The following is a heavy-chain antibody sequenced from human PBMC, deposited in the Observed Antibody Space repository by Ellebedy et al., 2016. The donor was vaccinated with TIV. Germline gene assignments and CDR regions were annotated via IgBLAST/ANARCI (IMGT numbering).Heavy chain of an antibody. CDR3: ATATNEYSSSSPEYYYYGMDV. J-gene: IGHJ6*02. Sequence: ASVKVSCXASGGTFSSYYMHWVRQAPGQGLEWMGIINPSGGSTSYAQKFQGRVTMTEDTSTDTAYMELSSLRSEDTAVYYCATATNEYSSSSPEYYYYGMDVWGQGTTVTVSS. D-gene: IGHD6-6*01. CDR1: GGTFSSYY. CDR2: INPSGGST. V-gene: IGHV1-46*01.